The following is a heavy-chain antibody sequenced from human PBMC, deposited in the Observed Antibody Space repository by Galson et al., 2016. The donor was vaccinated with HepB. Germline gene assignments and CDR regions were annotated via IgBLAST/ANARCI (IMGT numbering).Heavy chain of an antibody. CDR1: GFTVTRKY. D-gene: IGHD2-15*01. Sequence: SLRLSCAASGFTVTRKYMNWVRQAPGKGLEWVSVIYISGSTYYADSVKGRFTISRDNSKNTLYLQMNSLRTDDTAVYYCARETSGGYLDLWGRGTLVTVSS. V-gene: IGHV3-53*01. J-gene: IGHJ2*01. CDR3: ARETSGGYLDL. CDR2: IYISGST.